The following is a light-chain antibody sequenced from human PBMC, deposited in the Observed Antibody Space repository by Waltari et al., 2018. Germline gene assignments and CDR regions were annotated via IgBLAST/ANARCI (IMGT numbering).Light chain of an antibody. CDR2: DVN. V-gene: IGLV2-14*03. CDR3: NSFTLGTALLV. Sequence: QSALTQPASVSGSPGQSITISCTGTSSDVGGYKYLSWYQQHPGKAPKLIIYDVNNRPSGVSNRFSGSKSANTASLTISGLQAEDEADYYCNSFTLGTALLVFGGGTKLTVL. J-gene: IGLJ2*01. CDR1: SSDVGGYKY.